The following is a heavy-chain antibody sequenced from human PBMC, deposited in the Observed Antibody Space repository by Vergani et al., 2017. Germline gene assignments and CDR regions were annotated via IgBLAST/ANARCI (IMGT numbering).Heavy chain of an antibody. V-gene: IGHV3-23*04. J-gene: IGHJ4*02. CDR3: AKVWTMVRGVNSVFDY. D-gene: IGHD3-10*01. CDR1: GFTFSSYA. Sequence: EVQLVESGGGLAQPGGSLRLSCAASGFTFSSYAMSWVRQAPGKGLEWVSAISGSGGSTYYADSVKGRFTISRDNSKNTLYLQMNSLRAEDTAVYYCAKVWTMVRGVNSVFDYWGQGTLVTVSS. CDR2: ISGSGGST.